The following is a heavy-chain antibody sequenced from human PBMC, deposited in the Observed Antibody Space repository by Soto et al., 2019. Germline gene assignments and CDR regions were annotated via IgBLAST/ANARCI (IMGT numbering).Heavy chain of an antibody. V-gene: IGHV3-23*01. CDR1: GFTFSRSD. CDR3: ATHGWDL. CDR2: INGGRA. J-gene: IGHJ5*02. D-gene: IGHD6-19*01. Sequence: EVQLLESGGGLVQPGGSLRLSCAASGFTFSRSDMSWVRQTPGKGLEWVSAINGGRASYGDSVEGRFTVSRDNSKNTLYLQMNSLRGEDTAIYYCATHGWDLWGQGTLVTVSS.